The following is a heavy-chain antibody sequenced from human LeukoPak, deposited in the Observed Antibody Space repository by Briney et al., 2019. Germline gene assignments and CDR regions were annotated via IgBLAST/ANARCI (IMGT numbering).Heavy chain of an antibody. J-gene: IGHJ4*02. Sequence: GASVKLSCKVSGYTLTELSMHWGRQAPGKGLEWMGGFDPEDGVTIYAQKFQGRVTMTEDTSSDTAFMELSSLRSEDTAVYYCATVSSQYSGSYSLDYWGQGTLVTVSS. CDR1: GYTLTELS. V-gene: IGHV1-24*01. D-gene: IGHD1-26*01. CDR3: ATVSSQYSGSYSLDY. CDR2: FDPEDGVT.